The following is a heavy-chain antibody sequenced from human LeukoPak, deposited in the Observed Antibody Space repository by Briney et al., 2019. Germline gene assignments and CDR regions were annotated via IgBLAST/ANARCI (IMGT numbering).Heavy chain of an antibody. D-gene: IGHD3-10*01. J-gene: IGHJ4*02. Sequence: GESLKISCKGSGYSFTTYWIGWVRQMSGKGLEWMGSIYPGDSETRYSPSSQGQVTISADKSISTAYLQWSSLKASDTAMYYCASFKYGSAFNYWGQGTLVTVSS. CDR1: GYSFTTYW. V-gene: IGHV5-51*01. CDR3: ASFKYGSAFNY. CDR2: IYPGDSET.